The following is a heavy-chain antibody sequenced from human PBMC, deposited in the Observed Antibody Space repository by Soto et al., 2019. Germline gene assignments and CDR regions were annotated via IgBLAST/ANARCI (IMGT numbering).Heavy chain of an antibody. J-gene: IGHJ5*02. CDR1: GGSISSYY. CDR2: IYTSGST. Sequence: KPSETLSLTCTVSGGSISSYYWSWIRQPAGKGLEWIGRIYTSGSTNYNPSLKSRVTMSVDTSKNQFSLKLSSVTAADTAVYYCARDSWTGWFGELGNWFDPWGQGTLVTVSS. D-gene: IGHD3-10*01. CDR3: ARDSWTGWFGELGNWFDP. V-gene: IGHV4-4*07.